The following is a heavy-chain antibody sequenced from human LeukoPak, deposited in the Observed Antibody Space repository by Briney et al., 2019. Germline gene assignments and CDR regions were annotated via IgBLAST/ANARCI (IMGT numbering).Heavy chain of an antibody. V-gene: IGHV3-23*01. D-gene: IGHD2-2*01. Sequence: GGSLRLSCAASGFTFSNYAMSWVRQAPGKGLEWVSAISGSGGSTYYADSVKGRFTISRDNSKNTLYLQMNSLRAEDTAVYYCAKGYCSSTSCYYFDYWGQGTLVTVSS. J-gene: IGHJ4*02. CDR2: ISGSGGST. CDR1: GFTFSNYA. CDR3: AKGYCSSTSCYYFDY.